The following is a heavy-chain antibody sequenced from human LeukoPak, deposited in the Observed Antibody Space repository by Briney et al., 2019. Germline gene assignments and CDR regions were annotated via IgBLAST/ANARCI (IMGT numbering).Heavy chain of an antibody. CDR1: GFTFSSYA. V-gene: IGHV3-23*01. CDR2: ISGSGGST. Sequence: GGSLRLSCAASGFTFSSYAMSWVRQAPGKGLEWVLAISGSGGSTYYADSVEGRFTISRDNSKNTLYLQMNSLRAEDTAVYYCAKVKDFYGDFYFDCWGQETLVTVSS. D-gene: IGHD4-17*01. CDR3: AKVKDFYGDFYFDC. J-gene: IGHJ4*02.